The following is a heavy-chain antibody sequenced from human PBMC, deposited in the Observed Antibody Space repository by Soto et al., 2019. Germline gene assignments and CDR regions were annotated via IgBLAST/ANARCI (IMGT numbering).Heavy chain of an antibody. CDR2: IFPIFGTA. J-gene: IGHJ4*02. D-gene: IGHD3-10*01. V-gene: IGHV1-69*12. CDR3: AAPYGSGSYYNGFDY. Sequence: QAQLVQSGPEVRKPGSPGKFSCRASGGTFSGYVFGWVGRAPGQGLEGMGGIFPIFGTANYAQKFQGRVKITADESTSTAYMERSSLRSEDTAVYYCAAPYGSGSYYNGFDYWGQGTLVTVSS. CDR1: GGTFSGYV.